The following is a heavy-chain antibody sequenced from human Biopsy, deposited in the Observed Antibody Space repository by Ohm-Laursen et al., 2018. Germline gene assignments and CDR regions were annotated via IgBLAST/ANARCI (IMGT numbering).Heavy chain of an antibody. V-gene: IGHV2-70*04. Sequence: TQTLTLTNSFSGFSLSSTGMRISWVRQPPGKALECLGRIDWDDDKFYSPSLETRLSLSKDTTTNQVVLTLTDVDPEDTATYYCARTRAHNFGALEFWGQGILVTVSS. D-gene: IGHD1-1*01. CDR1: GFSLSSTGMR. CDR3: ARTRAHNFGALEF. J-gene: IGHJ4*01. CDR2: IDWDDDK.